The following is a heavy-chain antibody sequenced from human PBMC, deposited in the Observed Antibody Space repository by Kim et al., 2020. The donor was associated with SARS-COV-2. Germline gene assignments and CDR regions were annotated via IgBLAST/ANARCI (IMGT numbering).Heavy chain of an antibody. D-gene: IGHD5-12*01. J-gene: IGHJ4*02. CDR1: GYTFTSYG. CDR3: ARDRLRGYSGYDYEGGDY. CDR2: ISAYNGNT. V-gene: IGHV1-18*01. Sequence: ASVKVSCKASGYTFTSYGISWVRQAPGQGLEWMGWISAYNGNTNYAQKLQGRVTMTTDTSTSTAYMELRSLRSDDTAVYYCARDRLRGYSGYDYEGGDYWGQGTLVTVSS.